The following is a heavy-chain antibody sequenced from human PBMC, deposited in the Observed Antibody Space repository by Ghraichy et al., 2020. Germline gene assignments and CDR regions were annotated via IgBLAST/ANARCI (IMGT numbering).Heavy chain of an antibody. CDR2: IRSKANSYAT. Sequence: GGSLRLSCAASGFTFSGSAMHWVRQASGKGLEWVGRIRSKANSYATAYAASVKGRFTISRDDSKNTAYLQMNSLKTEDTAVYYCYNYYDSSGYDLPPYWGQGTLVTVSS. J-gene: IGHJ4*02. D-gene: IGHD3-22*01. CDR3: YNYYDSSGYDLPPY. CDR1: GFTFSGSA. V-gene: IGHV3-73*01.